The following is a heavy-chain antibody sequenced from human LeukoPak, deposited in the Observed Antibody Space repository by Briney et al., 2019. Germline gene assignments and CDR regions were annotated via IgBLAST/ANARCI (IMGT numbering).Heavy chain of an antibody. V-gene: IGHV3-20*04. Sequence: GGSLRLSCAASGFIFVDYGMSWVRQAPGKGLEWVSGMNWNGESTGYGDSVKGRLTISRDNVKTFLFLQMSNLRAEDTAVYYCAGQRGFGDPEFFEHWGQGTLVTVSS. CDR1: GFIFVDYG. D-gene: IGHD2-21*02. CDR2: MNWNGEST. CDR3: AGQRGFGDPEFFEH. J-gene: IGHJ1*01.